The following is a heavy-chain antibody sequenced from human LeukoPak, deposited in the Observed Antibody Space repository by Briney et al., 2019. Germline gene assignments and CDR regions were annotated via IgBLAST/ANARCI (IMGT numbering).Heavy chain of an antibody. CDR3: ARDPYPGPHYIDY. Sequence: HPGRSLRLSCAASGFTFTSYGMHWVRQAPGKGLEWVAVIWYDGSNKYYADSVKGRFTISRDNSKNTLYLQMNSLRAEDTAVYYCARDPYPGPHYIDYRGQGTLVTVSS. V-gene: IGHV3-33*01. CDR1: GFTFTSYG. J-gene: IGHJ4*02. D-gene: IGHD2-2*01. CDR2: IWYDGSNK.